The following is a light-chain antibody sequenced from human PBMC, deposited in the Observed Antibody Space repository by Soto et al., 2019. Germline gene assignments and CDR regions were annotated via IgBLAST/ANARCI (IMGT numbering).Light chain of an antibody. J-gene: IGLJ2*01. V-gene: IGLV2-23*02. CDR1: SSDVGSYNL. Sequence: QSALTQPASVSGSPGQSVTISCTGTSSDVGSYNLVSWYQQHPGKAPKLMIYEVSKRPSGVSNRFSGSKSGNTASLTISGLQAEGEADYYCCSSAASVVYGGGTKLTVL. CDR3: CSSAASVV. CDR2: EVS.